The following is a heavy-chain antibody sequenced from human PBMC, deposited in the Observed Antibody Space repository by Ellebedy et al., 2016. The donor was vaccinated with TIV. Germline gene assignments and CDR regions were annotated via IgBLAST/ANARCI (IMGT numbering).Heavy chain of an antibody. D-gene: IGHD4-17*01. V-gene: IGHV3-7*01. CDR1: GFSFRSYW. J-gene: IGHJ5*02. CDR2: IYQDGSDD. Sequence: GESLKISCAASGFSFRSYWMSWVRQAPGKGLEWVANIYQDGSDDYYVDSVKGRFTISRDNDNKALFLQMNSLRVEDTAVYYCARRGSYGDYAVQVNNWFDRWGQGTLVTV. CDR3: ARRGSYGDYAVQVNNWFDR.